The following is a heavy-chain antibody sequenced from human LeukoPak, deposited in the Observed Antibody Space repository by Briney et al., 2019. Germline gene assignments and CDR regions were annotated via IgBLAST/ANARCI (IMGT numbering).Heavy chain of an antibody. CDR2: ISSSSSII. D-gene: IGHD6-13*01. J-gene: IGHJ3*02. CDR3: AKGRSSTWYSAFDI. Sequence: GGSLRLSCAVSGLTVSSNCMSWVRQAPGKGLEWLSYISSSSSIIYYADSVKGRFTISRDNAKNSLYLQMNSLRDEDTAVYYCAKGRSSTWYSAFDIWGQGTMVTVSS. CDR1: GLTVSSNC. V-gene: IGHV3-48*02.